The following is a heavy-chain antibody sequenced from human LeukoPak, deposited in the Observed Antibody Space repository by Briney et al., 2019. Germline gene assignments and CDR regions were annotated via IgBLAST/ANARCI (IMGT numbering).Heavy chain of an antibody. CDR2: INWNGGST. D-gene: IGHD2-2*01. CDR3: ARDQGVVVPAARVY. Sequence: SGGSLRLSCAASGFTFSSYSMIWVRQAPGKGLEWVSGINWNGGSTGYADSVKGRFTISRDNAKNSLYLQMNSLRAEDTALYYCARDQGVVVPAARVYGGKETLVTVSS. V-gene: IGHV3-20*04. J-gene: IGHJ4*02. CDR1: GFTFSSYS.